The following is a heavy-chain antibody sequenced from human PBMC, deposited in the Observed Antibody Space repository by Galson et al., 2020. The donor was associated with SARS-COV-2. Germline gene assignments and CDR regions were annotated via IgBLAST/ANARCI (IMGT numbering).Heavy chain of an antibody. CDR2: INKDSSEK. CDR3: ARAVSGGDFWEDINYFDF. D-gene: IGHD3-3*01. V-gene: IGHV3-7*03. CDR1: GFTFSDYW. Sequence: GESLKISCVASGFTFSDYWMTWVRRAPGKGLEWVANINKDSSEKYYVDSVRGRFTVSRDNAKNSLFLQMNSLGAEDTAVYYCARAVSGGDFWEDINYFDFWGLGTLVTVSS. J-gene: IGHJ4*02.